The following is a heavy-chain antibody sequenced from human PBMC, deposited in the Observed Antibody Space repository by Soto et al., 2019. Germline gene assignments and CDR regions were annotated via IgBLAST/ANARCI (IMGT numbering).Heavy chain of an antibody. CDR3: ARDGTGSYGGFDI. D-gene: IGHD1-26*01. CDR2: IYHSGST. CDR1: GGSISRGGYY. Sequence: QVQLQESGPGLVKPSQTLSLTCTVSGGSISRGGYYWSWIRQHPGQGLEWIGNIYHSGSTKYNPSLKSRVIISMDTSKNQFSLDLTSVTAADTAVYFCARDGTGSYGGFDIWGQGTGVTVSS. V-gene: IGHV4-31*03. J-gene: IGHJ4*02.